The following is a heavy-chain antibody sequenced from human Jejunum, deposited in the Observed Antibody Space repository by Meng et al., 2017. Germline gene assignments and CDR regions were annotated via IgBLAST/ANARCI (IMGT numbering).Heavy chain of an antibody. CDR2: MSPDNGHT. D-gene: IGHD4/OR15-4a*01. CDR3: ARGPNYYDNGAEHLLDY. J-gene: IGHJ4*01. V-gene: IGHV1-8*01. Sequence: VHLVPSGAEVQSPWSSLKGSCTPSGYTLPNFHIHSLRPAPGHGLEWMGLMSPDNGHTCYVDRFRGRVTMTRDTSISTAYLELSSLDSGDTAVYYCARGPNYYDNGAEHLLDYSGHGALVTVSS. CDR1: GYTLPNFH.